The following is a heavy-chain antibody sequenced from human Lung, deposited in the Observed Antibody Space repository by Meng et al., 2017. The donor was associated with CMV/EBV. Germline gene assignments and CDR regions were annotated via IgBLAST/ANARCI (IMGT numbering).Heavy chain of an antibody. V-gene: IGHV3-21*01. CDR2: ISSSGTYI. D-gene: IGHD2/OR15-2a*01. CDR3: ARDVSPRSSAYFGIYYFYAWHV. Sequence: GGSXRLXXSASGFTFSTYSMNWVRQAPGKGLEWVSSISSSGTYIYYIDSVKGRFTISRDNAQNSLYLQMNSLRAEDTAVYYCARDVSPRSSAYFGIYYFYAWHVWGQGTXVTVSS. CDR1: GFTFSTYS. J-gene: IGHJ6*02.